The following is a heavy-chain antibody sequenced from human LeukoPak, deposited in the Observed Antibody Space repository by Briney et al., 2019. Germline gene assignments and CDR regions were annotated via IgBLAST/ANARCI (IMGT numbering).Heavy chain of an antibody. CDR3: ARHHARSEFEGAYYFDY. D-gene: IGHD1-26*01. CDR2: IYYSGST. Sequence: SETLSLTCTVSGGSISSYYWSWIRQPPGKGLEWIGYIYYSGSTNYNPSLKSRVTISVDTSKNQFSLKLSSVTAADTAVYYCARHHARSEFEGAYYFDYWGQGTLVTVSS. CDR1: GGSISSYY. V-gene: IGHV4-59*08. J-gene: IGHJ4*02.